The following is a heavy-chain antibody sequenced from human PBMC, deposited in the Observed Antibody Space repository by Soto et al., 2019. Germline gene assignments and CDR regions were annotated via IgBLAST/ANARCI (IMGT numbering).Heavy chain of an antibody. CDR1: GFTLNNSA. V-gene: IGHV1-58*01. D-gene: IGHD3-22*01. CDR2: IGVGSGNT. Sequence: QMQLVQSGPEVKKPGTSVKVSCKASGFTLNNSAVQWVRQARGQRLEWMGWIGVGSGNTNYAQKFQERVSFTRDMSTSTTYIDLSSLRSEDTAIYYCAAYYYDTAAFDLWGQGTMVTVSS. CDR3: AAYYYDTAAFDL. J-gene: IGHJ3*01.